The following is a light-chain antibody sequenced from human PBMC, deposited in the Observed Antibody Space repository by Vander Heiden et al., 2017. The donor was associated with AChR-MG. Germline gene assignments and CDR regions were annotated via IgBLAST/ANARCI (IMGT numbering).Light chain of an antibody. V-gene: IGKV4-1*01. Sequence: DIVMTQSPESLAVSLGERATINCKSSRSVLYSSNNKNYLGWYQQKAGQPPKLLIYWASTRESGVPDRFSGSGSGTDFTLTISSLQAEDVAVYYCQQDDSSPPTFGPGTKVDIK. J-gene: IGKJ3*01. CDR1: RSVLYSSNNKNY. CDR2: WAS. CDR3: QQDDSSPPT.